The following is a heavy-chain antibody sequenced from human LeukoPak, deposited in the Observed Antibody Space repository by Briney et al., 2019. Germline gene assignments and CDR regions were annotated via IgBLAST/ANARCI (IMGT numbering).Heavy chain of an antibody. Sequence: ASVKVSCKASGGTFSNYGISWVRQAPGQGLEWMGRIIPILGIAYYAQKFQGRVTITADKSTSTAYMELSSLRSEDTAMYYCATGMIIVGATTVDYWGQGTLVTVSS. V-gene: IGHV1-69*04. D-gene: IGHD1-26*01. CDR3: ATGMIIVGATTVDY. J-gene: IGHJ4*02. CDR1: GGTFSNYG. CDR2: IIPILGIA.